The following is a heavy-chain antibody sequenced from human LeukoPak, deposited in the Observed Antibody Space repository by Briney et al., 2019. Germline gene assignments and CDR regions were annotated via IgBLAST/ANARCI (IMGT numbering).Heavy chain of an antibody. CDR1: GFTFTGYA. D-gene: IGHD7-27*01. Sequence: GGSLRISCVASGFTFTGYAMSWVRQAPGKGLEWVSDISTSGATAYYADSVRGRFTTSRDNSKNTLYLQMSSLGAEDTAVYYCARGRLGTDFDYWGQGTLVTVSS. J-gene: IGHJ4*02. CDR2: ISTSGATA. V-gene: IGHV3-23*01. CDR3: ARGRLGTDFDY.